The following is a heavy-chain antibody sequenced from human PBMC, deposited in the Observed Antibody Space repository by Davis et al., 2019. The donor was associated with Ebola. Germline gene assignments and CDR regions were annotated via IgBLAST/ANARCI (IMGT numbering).Heavy chain of an antibody. CDR2: IYYSGST. D-gene: IGHD3-3*01. CDR3: ARATELEWLLYRYYFDY. J-gene: IGHJ4*02. CDR1: GGSISSGGYY. Sequence: LRLSCTVSGGSISSGGYYWSWIRQHPGKGLEWIGYIYYSGSTYYNPSLKSRVTISVDTSKNQFSLKLSSVTAADTAVYYCARATELEWLLYRYYFDYWGRGTLVTVSS. V-gene: IGHV4-31*03.